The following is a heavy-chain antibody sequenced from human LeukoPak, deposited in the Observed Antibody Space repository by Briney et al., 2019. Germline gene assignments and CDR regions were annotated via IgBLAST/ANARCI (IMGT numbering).Heavy chain of an antibody. D-gene: IGHD7-27*01. Sequence: GGSLRLSCAASGFTFSSYAMSWVRQAPGKGLEWVSAISGSGGSTYYADSVRGRFTISRDNSKNTLYLQMNSLRAEDTAVYYCAKVGINWGDFDYWGQGTLVTVSS. J-gene: IGHJ4*02. V-gene: IGHV3-23*01. CDR3: AKVGINWGDFDY. CDR1: GFTFSSYA. CDR2: ISGSGGST.